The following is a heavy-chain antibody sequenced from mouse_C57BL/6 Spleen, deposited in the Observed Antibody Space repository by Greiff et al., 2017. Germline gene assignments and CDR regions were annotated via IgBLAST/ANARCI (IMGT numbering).Heavy chain of an antibody. CDR2: IWTGGGT. V-gene: IGHV2-9-1*01. Sequence: QVQLKESGPGLVAPSQSLSITCTVSGFSLTSYAISWVRQPPGKGLEWLGVIWTGGGTNYNSALKSRLSISKDNSKSQVFLKMNSLQTDDTARYYCARNSVDYYGSSYVWFAYWGQGTLVTVSA. D-gene: IGHD1-1*01. CDR3: ARNSVDYYGSSYVWFAY. CDR1: GFSLTSYA. J-gene: IGHJ3*01.